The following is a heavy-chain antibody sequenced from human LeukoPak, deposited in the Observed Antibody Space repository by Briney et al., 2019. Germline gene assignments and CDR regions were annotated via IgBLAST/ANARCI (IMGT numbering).Heavy chain of an antibody. CDR1: GFTFSSYG. D-gene: IGHD6-13*01. CDR3: AKDPRIAAAGTFDY. J-gene: IGHJ4*02. CDR2: IRYDGSNK. V-gene: IGHV3-30*02. Sequence: SCAXXGFTFSSYGXDWVSQAPGKGMEWVAFIRYDGSNKYYADSVKGRLTISRDNSKNTLYLQMNSLRAEDTAVYYCAKDPRIAAAGTFDYWGQGTLVTVSS.